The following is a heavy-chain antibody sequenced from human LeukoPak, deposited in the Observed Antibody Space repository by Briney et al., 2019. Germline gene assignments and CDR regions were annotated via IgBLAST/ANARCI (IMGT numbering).Heavy chain of an antibody. D-gene: IGHD6-6*01. CDR3: ARDLRSSSYYYYGMDV. J-gene: IGHJ6*02. CDR2: IYYSGST. CDR1: GGSISSGGYY. V-gene: IGHV4-31*03. Sequence: SETLSLTCTVSGGSISSGGYYWSWIRQHPGKGLEWNGYIYYSGSTYYNPSLKSRVTISVDTSKNQFSLKLSSVPAADTAVYYCARDLRSSSYYYYGMDVWGQGTTVTVSS.